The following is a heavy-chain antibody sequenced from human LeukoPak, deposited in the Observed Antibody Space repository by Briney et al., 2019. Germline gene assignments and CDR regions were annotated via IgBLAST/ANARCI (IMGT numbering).Heavy chain of an antibody. CDR2: IIPIFGTA. CDR1: GYTFTSYG. V-gene: IGHV1-69*13. CDR3: ARVLYCSSTSCYKWGGYMDV. D-gene: IGHD2-2*02. Sequence: SVKVSCKASGYTFTSYGISWVRQAPGQGLEWMGGIIPIFGTANYAQKFQGRVTITADESTSTAYMELSSLRSEDTAVYYCARVLYCSSTSCYKWGGYMDVWGKGTTVTVSS. J-gene: IGHJ6*03.